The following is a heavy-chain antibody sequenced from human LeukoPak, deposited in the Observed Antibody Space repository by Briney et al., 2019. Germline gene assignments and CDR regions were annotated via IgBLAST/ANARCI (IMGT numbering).Heavy chain of an antibody. Sequence: SETLSLTCTVSGGSISSYYWSWIRQPPGKGLEWIGYIYYSGSTNYNPSLKSRVTISVDTSKNQFSLKLSSVTAADTVVYYCASSPQLDYFDYWGQGTLVTVSS. CDR1: GGSISSYY. J-gene: IGHJ4*02. CDR3: ASSPQLDYFDY. CDR2: IYYSGST. V-gene: IGHV4-59*01. D-gene: IGHD6-13*01.